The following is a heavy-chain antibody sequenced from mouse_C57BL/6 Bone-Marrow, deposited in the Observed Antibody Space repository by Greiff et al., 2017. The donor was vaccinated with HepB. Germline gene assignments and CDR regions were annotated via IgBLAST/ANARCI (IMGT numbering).Heavy chain of an antibody. CDR2: ISNLAYSI. V-gene: IGHV5-15*01. CDR3: ARTLSTVVAKGDYAMDY. CDR1: GFTFSDYG. D-gene: IGHD1-1*01. J-gene: IGHJ4*01. Sequence: EVKLQESGGGLVQPGGSLKLSCAASGFTFSDYGMAWVRQAPRKGPEWVAFISNLAYSIYYADTVTGRFTISRENAKNTLYLEMSSLRSEDTAMYYCARTLSTVVAKGDYAMDYWGQGTSVTVSS.